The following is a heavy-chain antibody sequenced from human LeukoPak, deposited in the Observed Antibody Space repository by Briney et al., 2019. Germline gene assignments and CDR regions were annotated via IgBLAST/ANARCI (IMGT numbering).Heavy chain of an antibody. CDR2: ISGSGGST. Sequence: AGGSLRLSCAASGFTFSSYAMSWVRQAPGKGLEWVSAISGSGGSTYYADSVKGRFTISRDNSKNTLYLQMNSLRAEDTAVYYCAKAGIVATDAFDIWGQGTMVTVSS. V-gene: IGHV3-23*01. CDR1: GFTFSSYA. D-gene: IGHD5-12*01. CDR3: AKAGIVATDAFDI. J-gene: IGHJ3*02.